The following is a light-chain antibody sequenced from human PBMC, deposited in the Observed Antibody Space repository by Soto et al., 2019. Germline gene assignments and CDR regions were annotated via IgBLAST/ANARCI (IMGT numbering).Light chain of an antibody. CDR1: XXXVGAYNY. CDR2: DVN. Sequence: QSALTQPASVSGXPXXXXTXXCTXTXXXVGAYNYVSWYQQHPGKAPKVMIYDVNKRPSGLSNRFSGSKSGNTASLTISGLQAEDEADYYCSSYTSSSSVVFGGGTKLTVL. V-gene: IGLV2-14*01. CDR3: SSYTSSSSVV. J-gene: IGLJ2*01.